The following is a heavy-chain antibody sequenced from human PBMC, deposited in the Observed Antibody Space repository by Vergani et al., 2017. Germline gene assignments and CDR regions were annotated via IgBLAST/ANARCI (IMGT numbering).Heavy chain of an antibody. CDR3: ARDGVWSSSAQWYYGMDV. J-gene: IGHJ6*02. V-gene: IGHV3-9*01. CDR2: ISWNSGSI. CDR1: GFTFDDYA. Sequence: EVQLVESGGGLVQPGRSLRLSCAASGFTFDDYAMHWVRQAPGKGLEWVSGISWNSGSIGYADSVKGRFTISRDNAKSSLYLQMNSLRAEDTAVYYCARDGVWSSSAQWYYGMDVWGQGTTVTVSS. D-gene: IGHD6-6*01.